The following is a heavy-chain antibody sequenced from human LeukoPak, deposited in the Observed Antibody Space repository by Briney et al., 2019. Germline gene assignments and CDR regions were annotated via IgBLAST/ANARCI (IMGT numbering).Heavy chain of an antibody. J-gene: IGHJ5*02. Sequence: PGGSLRLSCAASGFTFSSYSMNWVRQAPGKGLEWVSSISSSSSYIYYADSVKGRFTISRDNAKNSLYLQMNSLRAEDTAVHYCARDRVPQYYDSSGYLGPWGQGTLVTVSS. CDR1: GFTFSSYS. D-gene: IGHD3-22*01. CDR2: ISSSSSYI. CDR3: ARDRVPQYYDSSGYLGP. V-gene: IGHV3-21*01.